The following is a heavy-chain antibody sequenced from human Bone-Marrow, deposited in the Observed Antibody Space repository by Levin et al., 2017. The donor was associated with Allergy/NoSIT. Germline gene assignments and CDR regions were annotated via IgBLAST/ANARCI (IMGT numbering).Heavy chain of an antibody. D-gene: IGHD1-7*01. CDR2: IYSGGDT. CDR1: GFTVSRNY. CDR3: ARDGPGTATGTP. V-gene: IGHV3-66*01. Sequence: GESLKISCAASGFTVSRNYMSWVRQAPGKGLEWVSLIYSGGDTQYADSVKGRFTISRDNSKNTLYLQMNSLRVDDTAVYYCARDGPGTATGTPWGPGTLVTVSS. J-gene: IGHJ4*02.